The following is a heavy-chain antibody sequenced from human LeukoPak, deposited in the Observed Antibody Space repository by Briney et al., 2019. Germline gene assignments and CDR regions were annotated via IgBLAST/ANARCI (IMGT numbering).Heavy chain of an antibody. J-gene: IGHJ4*02. Sequence: QSGGSLRLSCAASGFTFSSYGMHWVRQAPGKGLEWVAFIRYDGSNKYYADSVKGRFTISRDNSKNTLYLQMNSLRAEDTAVYYCASRGLIVGATNYQTGFFDYWGQGTLVTVSS. CDR3: ASRGLIVGATNYQTGFFDY. D-gene: IGHD1-26*01. CDR2: IRYDGSNK. CDR1: GFTFSSYG. V-gene: IGHV3-30*02.